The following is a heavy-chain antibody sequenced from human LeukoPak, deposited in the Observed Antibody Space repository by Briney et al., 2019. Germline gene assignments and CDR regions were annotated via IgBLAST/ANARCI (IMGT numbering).Heavy chain of an antibody. CDR2: ISGDGGST. Sequence: GGSVRLSCAAPGLITDDYAIHWVRQAPGKGLEWVSLISGDGGSTFYADSVRGRFTISRDNSKNSLSLQMSSLRSEDTALYFCVRESERSGWFDHWGQGTLVTVSS. CDR3: VRESERSGWFDH. CDR1: GLITDDYA. D-gene: IGHD1-26*01. J-gene: IGHJ5*02. V-gene: IGHV3-43*02.